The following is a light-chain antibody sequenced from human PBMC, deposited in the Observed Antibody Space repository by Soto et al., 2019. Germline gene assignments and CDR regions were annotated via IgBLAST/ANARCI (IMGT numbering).Light chain of an antibody. V-gene: IGKV3-20*01. Sequence: EFVLTQSPGTLSLSPGERATLSCRASQSVRSRYLAWYQQKSGQAPRLLIYGASSRATGIPDRFSGSGSGTEFTLTISRLEPEDFAVYYCQQFDTTPWTFGQGTKVEFK. J-gene: IGKJ1*01. CDR1: QSVRSRY. CDR2: GAS. CDR3: QQFDTTPWT.